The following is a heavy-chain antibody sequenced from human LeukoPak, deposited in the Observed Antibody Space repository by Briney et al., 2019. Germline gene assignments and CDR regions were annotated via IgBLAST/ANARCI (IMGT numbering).Heavy chain of an antibody. J-gene: IGHJ4*02. D-gene: IGHD3-22*01. Sequence: SETLSLTCTVSGGSISSYYWSWIRQPPGKGLEWIGYIYYSGSTNYNPSLKSRVTISVDTSKNQFSLKLSSVTAADTAVYYCASAPYYYDSSGYRALYFDYWGQGTLVTVSS. CDR1: GGSISSYY. V-gene: IGHV4-59*08. CDR2: IYYSGST. CDR3: ASAPYYYDSSGYRALYFDY.